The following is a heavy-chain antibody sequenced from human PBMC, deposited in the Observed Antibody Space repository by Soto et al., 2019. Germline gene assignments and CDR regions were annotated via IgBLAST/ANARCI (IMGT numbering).Heavy chain of an antibody. CDR1: GDSVKSPNYY. D-gene: IGHD3-10*01. J-gene: IGHJ4*02. Sequence: SETLSLTCTVSGDSVKSPNYYWTWMRQLPGKGLEWIGYMYYSESEYFNPSLRSLVTFSVDTSKNQFSMTLDSVTVADTVFYCCASVHVIRDGPLNYWGRGTLVTVSS. CDR3: ASVHVIRDGPLNY. CDR2: MYYSESE. V-gene: IGHV4-31*01.